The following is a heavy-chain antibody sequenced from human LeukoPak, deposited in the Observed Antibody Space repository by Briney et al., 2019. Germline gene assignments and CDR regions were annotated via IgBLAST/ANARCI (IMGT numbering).Heavy chain of an antibody. Sequence: SETLSLTCAVYGGSFRGYYWSWIRQPPGKGLEWIGEINHSGSTNYNPSLKSRVTISVDMSKNQFSLKLSSVTAADTAVYYCASRGYCSSTSCYAFDYWGQGTLVTVSS. CDR1: GGSFRGYY. D-gene: IGHD2-2*01. CDR3: ASRGYCSSTSCYAFDY. CDR2: INHSGST. V-gene: IGHV4-34*01. J-gene: IGHJ4*02.